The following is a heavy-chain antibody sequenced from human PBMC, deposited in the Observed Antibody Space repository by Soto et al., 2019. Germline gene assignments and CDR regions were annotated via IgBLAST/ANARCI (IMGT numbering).Heavy chain of an antibody. CDR1: SGSISSSNW. Sequence: PSETLSLTCAVSSGSISSSNWWRWVRQPPGKGLEWIGEIYHSGSTNYNPSLKSRVTISVDKSKNQFSLKLSSVTAVDTAVYYCAGTIGGWFYFDYWGQGTLVTVSS. CDR2: IYHSGST. CDR3: AGTIGGWFYFDY. V-gene: IGHV4-4*02. D-gene: IGHD6-19*01. J-gene: IGHJ4*02.